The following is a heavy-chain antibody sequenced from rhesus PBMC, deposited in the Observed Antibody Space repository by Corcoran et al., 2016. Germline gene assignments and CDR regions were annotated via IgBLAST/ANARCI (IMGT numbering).Heavy chain of an antibody. CDR3: AKDNPGWTGYYFY. CDR2: IYPGDSDT. CDR1: GYSFTGSW. D-gene: IGHD3-3*01. V-gene: IGHV5-43*01. J-gene: IGHJ4*01. Sequence: EVQLVQSGAEVKRPGESLRISCKTSGYSFTGSWISWVRQMPGKGLEWMGMIYPGDSDTRYSPSFQGQFTISADKSISTAYLQWSSLQASDTATYYCAKDNPGWTGYYFYWGQGVLVTVSS.